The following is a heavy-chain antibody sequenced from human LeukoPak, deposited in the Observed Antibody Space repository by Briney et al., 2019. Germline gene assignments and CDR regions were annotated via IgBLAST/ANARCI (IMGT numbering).Heavy chain of an antibody. Sequence: ASVKVSCKASGYTFTSYDINWVRQATGQGLEWVGWMNPNSGNTGYAQKFQGRVTMTRNTSISTAYMELSSLRSEDTAVYYCAALWFGASYYYMDVWGKGTTVTVSS. CDR2: MNPNSGNT. CDR3: AALWFGASYYYMDV. CDR1: GYTFTSYD. D-gene: IGHD3-10*01. V-gene: IGHV1-8*01. J-gene: IGHJ6*03.